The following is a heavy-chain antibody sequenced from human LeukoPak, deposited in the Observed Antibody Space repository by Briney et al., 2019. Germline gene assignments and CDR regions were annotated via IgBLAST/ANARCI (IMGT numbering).Heavy chain of an antibody. CDR3: AREVVVVPAAMGVGAFDI. D-gene: IGHD2-2*01. V-gene: IGHV3-30*04. CDR2: ISYDGSNK. CDR1: GFTFSSYA. Sequence: PGGSLRLSCAASGFTFSSYAMHWVRQAPGKGLEWVAVISYDGSNKYYADSVEGRFTISRDNSKNTLYLQMNSLRAEDTAVYYCAREVVVVPAAMGVGAFDIWGQGTMVTVSS. J-gene: IGHJ3*02.